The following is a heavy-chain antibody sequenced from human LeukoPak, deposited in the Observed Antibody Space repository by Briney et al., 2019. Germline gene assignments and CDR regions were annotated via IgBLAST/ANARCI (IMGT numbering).Heavy chain of an antibody. J-gene: IGHJ6*02. Sequence: GGSLRLSCAASGFTFSSYWMHWVRQAPGKGLEWVSVIYSGGGTYYADSVKGRFTISRDNSKNTLYLQMNSLRAEDTAVYYCARDKVGDYYYYGMDVWGQGTTVTVSS. V-gene: IGHV3-66*01. CDR3: ARDKVGDYYYYGMDV. D-gene: IGHD3-10*01. CDR2: IYSGGGT. CDR1: GFTFSSYW.